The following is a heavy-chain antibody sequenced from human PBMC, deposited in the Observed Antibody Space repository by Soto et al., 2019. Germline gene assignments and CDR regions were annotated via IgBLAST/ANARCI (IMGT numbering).Heavy chain of an antibody. J-gene: IGHJ4*02. D-gene: IGHD4-17*01. V-gene: IGHV3-33*01. CDR2: IWYDGSNK. CDR3: ARDTPNGDGHDY. CDR1: GFTFSSYG. Sequence: GGSLRLSCAASGFTFSSYGMHWVRQAPGKGLEWVAVIWYDGSNKYYADSVKGRFTISRDNSKNTLYLQMNSLRAEDTAVYYCARDTPNGDGHDYWGQGTLVTVSS.